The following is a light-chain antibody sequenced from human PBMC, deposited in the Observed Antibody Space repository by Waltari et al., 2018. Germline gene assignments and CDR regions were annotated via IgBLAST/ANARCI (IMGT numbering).Light chain of an antibody. CDR2: GAY. J-gene: IGKJ2*01. V-gene: IGKV3-20*01. CDR1: QSLDVAY. Sequence: EFFLPHSPAPLFLSPGARATSPCRADQSLDVAYVAWYQHKSGQAPRLLVYGAYYRDAAIPERFSGSGSGTDFTLTINRLEPDDFAVYYCQQYHTPPATFGQGTKLEIK. CDR3: QQYHTPPAT.